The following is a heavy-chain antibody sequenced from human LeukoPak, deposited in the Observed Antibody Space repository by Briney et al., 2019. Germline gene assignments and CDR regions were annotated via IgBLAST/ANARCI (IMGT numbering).Heavy chain of an antibody. J-gene: IGHJ4*02. Sequence: GGSLRLSCAASGFTFSSYWMHWVRQAPGKGLVWVSRINSDGSSTSYADSVKGRFTISRDNSKNTLYLQMNSLRAEDTAVYCCAKYHYYVSGSVDYWGQGTLVTVSS. CDR1: GFTFSSYW. V-gene: IGHV3-74*01. D-gene: IGHD3-10*01. CDR3: AKYHYYVSGSVDY. CDR2: INSDGSST.